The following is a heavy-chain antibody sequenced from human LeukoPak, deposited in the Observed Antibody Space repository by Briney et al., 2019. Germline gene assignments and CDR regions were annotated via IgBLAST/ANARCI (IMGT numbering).Heavy chain of an antibody. CDR3: ARRAGDSSGWYTSFDY. D-gene: IGHD6-19*01. J-gene: IGHJ4*02. CDR2: IYPGDSDT. Sequence: GESLNISCKGSGYSFTTYWIGWVRQMPGKGLEWMGIIYPGDSDTRYSPSFQGQVTISADKSIGTAYLQWSSLKASDTAMYYCARRAGDSSGWYTSFDYRGQGTLVTVSS. V-gene: IGHV5-51*01. CDR1: GYSFTTYW.